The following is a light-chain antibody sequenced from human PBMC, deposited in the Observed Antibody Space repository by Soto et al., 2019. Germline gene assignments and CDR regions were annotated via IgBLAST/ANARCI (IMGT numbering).Light chain of an antibody. CDR2: AAS. Sequence: DIQMTQSPSSLAASVGDRVIITCRASQGVGNEVGWYQQKPGKAPKRLIYAASTLQSGTPSRFSGSGSGTEFTLTISSLQPEDCATYFCSQHNAYPRTFGQGTRVEMK. J-gene: IGKJ1*01. V-gene: IGKV1-17*01. CDR1: QGVGNE. CDR3: SQHNAYPRT.